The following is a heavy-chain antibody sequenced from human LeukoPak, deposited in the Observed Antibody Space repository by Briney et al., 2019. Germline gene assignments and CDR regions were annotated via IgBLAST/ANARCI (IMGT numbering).Heavy chain of an antibody. D-gene: IGHD2-21*02. CDR3: ARAVTSYYYYMDV. CDR2: IIPIFGTA. V-gene: IGHV1-69*05. CDR1: EGTFSSYA. Sequence: ASVKVSCKASEGTFSSYAISWVRQAPGQGLEWMGRIIPIFGTANYAQKFQGRVTITTDESTSTAYMELSSLRSEDTAVYYCARAVTSYYYYMDVWGKGTTVTVSS. J-gene: IGHJ6*03.